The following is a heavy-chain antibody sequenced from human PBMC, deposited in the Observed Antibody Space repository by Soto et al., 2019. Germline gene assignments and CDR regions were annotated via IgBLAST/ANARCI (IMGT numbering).Heavy chain of an antibody. CDR1: GYSFTSYW. J-gene: IGHJ4*02. V-gene: IGHV5-10-1*01. Sequence: GEPLKISCKGSGYSFTSYWISWVRQMPGKGLEWMGRIDPSDSYTNYSPSFQGHVTISADKSISTAYLQWSSLKASDTAMYYCARSSTVTTSEFDYWGQGTLVTVSS. CDR3: ARSSTVTTSEFDY. D-gene: IGHD4-17*01. CDR2: IDPSDSYT.